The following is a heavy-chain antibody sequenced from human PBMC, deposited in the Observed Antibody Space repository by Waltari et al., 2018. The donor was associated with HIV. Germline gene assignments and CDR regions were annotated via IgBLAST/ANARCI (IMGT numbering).Heavy chain of an antibody. CDR1: GFTFSSFW. J-gene: IGHJ5*02. CDR2: IKQDGSDK. Sequence: EVQLVESGGGLVQPGGSLRLSCAAAGFTFSSFWNDWVRQAPGKGLEWVANIKQDGSDKYYVDSVKGRFTISRDNAKNSLYLQMNSLRAEDTAVYYCARDGYGDYRGDLWGQGTLVTVSS. CDR3: ARDGYGDYRGDL. V-gene: IGHV3-7*04. D-gene: IGHD4-17*01.